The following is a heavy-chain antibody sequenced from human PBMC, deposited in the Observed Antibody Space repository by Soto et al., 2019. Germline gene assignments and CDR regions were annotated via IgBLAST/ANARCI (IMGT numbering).Heavy chain of an antibody. CDR3: AKDLSGEAVAGPD. V-gene: IGHV3-30*18. Sequence: PGGSLRLSCAASGFTFSSYGMHWVRQAPGKGLEWVAVISYDGSNKYYADSVKGRFTISRDNSKNTLYLQMNSLRAEDTAGYYWAKDLSGEAVAGPDWGQGPLVTVSS. CDR1: GFTFSSYG. D-gene: IGHD6-19*01. CDR2: ISYDGSNK. J-gene: IGHJ4*02.